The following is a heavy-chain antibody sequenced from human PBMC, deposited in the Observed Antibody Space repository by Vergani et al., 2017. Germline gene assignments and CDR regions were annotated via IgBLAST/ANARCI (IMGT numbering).Heavy chain of an antibody. Sequence: QVQLQQWGAGLLKPSETLSLTCAVYGGSFSGYYWSWIRQPPGKGLEWIGEINHSGSTNYNPSLKSRVTISVDTSKNQFSLKLSSVTAADTAVYYCARESRRYGYYKNDYWGQGTLVTVSS. V-gene: IGHV4-34*01. CDR3: ARESRRYGYYKNDY. CDR1: GGSFSGYY. D-gene: IGHD5-24*01. CDR2: INHSGST. J-gene: IGHJ4*02.